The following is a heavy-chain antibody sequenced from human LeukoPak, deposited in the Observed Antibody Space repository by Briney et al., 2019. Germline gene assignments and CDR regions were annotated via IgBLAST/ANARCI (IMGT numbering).Heavy chain of an antibody. CDR1: GGTFSSYA. D-gene: IGHD2-2*01. CDR2: MNPNSGNT. V-gene: IGHV1-8*02. J-gene: IGHJ4*02. Sequence: ASVKVSCKASGGTFSSYAINWVRQATGQGLEWMGWMNPNSGNTGFAQTFQGRVTLTRDTSISSAYMELTSLKSEDTAVYYCARAGWARWGPAERGGYFDYWGQGTLVTVSS. CDR3: ARAGWARWGPAERGGYFDY.